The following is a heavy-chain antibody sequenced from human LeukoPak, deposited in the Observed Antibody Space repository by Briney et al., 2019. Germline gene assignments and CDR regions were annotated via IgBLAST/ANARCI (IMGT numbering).Heavy chain of an antibody. Sequence: ASVKAPCKVSGYTLTELSMHWVRQAPGKGLEWMGGFDPEDGETIYAQKFQGRVTMTEDTSTDTAYMELSSLRSEDTAVYYCATAGIAAAGTLDYWGQGTLVTVSS. J-gene: IGHJ4*02. CDR1: GYTLTELS. D-gene: IGHD6-13*01. CDR2: FDPEDGET. V-gene: IGHV1-24*01. CDR3: ATAGIAAAGTLDY.